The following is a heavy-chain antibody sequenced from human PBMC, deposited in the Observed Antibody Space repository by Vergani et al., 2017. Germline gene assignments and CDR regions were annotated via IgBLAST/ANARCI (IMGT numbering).Heavy chain of an antibody. CDR2: INPNSGGT. J-gene: IGHJ4*02. V-gene: IGHV1-2*02. CDR1: GFTFTGYY. Sequence: QVQLVESGGGVVQPGGSLRLSCIASGFTFTGYYMHWVRQAPGQGLEWMGWINPNSGGTNYAQKFQGRVTMTRDTSISTAYMELSRLRSDDTAVYYCARGQWLPTLSFDYWGQGTLVTVSS. CDR3: ARGQWLPTLSFDY. D-gene: IGHD6-19*01.